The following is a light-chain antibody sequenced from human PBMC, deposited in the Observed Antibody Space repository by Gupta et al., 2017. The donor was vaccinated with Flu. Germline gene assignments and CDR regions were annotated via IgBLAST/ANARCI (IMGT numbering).Light chain of an antibody. Sequence: DIVMTQSPLSLPVTPGEPASISCRSSQSLLHSNGYNYLDWYLQKPGQPPQLLIYLGSNRASGVPDRFSGSGSGTDFTLKISRVEAEDVGVYYCMQALQTRITFGQGTRLEIK. CDR1: QSLLHSNGYNY. J-gene: IGKJ5*01. CDR3: MQALQTRIT. V-gene: IGKV2-28*01. CDR2: LGS.